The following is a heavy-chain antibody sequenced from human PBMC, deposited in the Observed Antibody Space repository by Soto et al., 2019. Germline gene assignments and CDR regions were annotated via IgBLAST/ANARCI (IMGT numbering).Heavy chain of an antibody. D-gene: IGHD3-3*01. V-gene: IGHV3-64*04. CDR1: GFTLSGYA. Sequence: GGSLRLSCAASGFTLSGYAMDWVRQAPGKGLEYVSGISSNGVGTYYANSVQGRFTISRDNSKNTLYLQMNSLRPEDTAVYYCAKVVGGFLEWFSDYYYYGMDVWGQGTTVTVSS. CDR3: AKVVGGFLEWFSDYYYYGMDV. J-gene: IGHJ6*02. CDR2: ISSNGVGT.